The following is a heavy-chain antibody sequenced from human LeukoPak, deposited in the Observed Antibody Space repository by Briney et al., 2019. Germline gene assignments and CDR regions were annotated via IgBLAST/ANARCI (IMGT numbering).Heavy chain of an antibody. Sequence: GGSLRLSCAASGFTFSSYSMSWIRQAPGKGLEWVSSISSSSSYIYYADSVKGRFTISRDNAENSLYLQMNSLRAEDTAVYYCASPGSGSYLFDYWGQGTLVTVSS. CDR3: ASPGSGSYLFDY. CDR2: ISSSSSYI. J-gene: IGHJ4*02. D-gene: IGHD1-26*01. CDR1: GFTFSSYS. V-gene: IGHV3-21*01.